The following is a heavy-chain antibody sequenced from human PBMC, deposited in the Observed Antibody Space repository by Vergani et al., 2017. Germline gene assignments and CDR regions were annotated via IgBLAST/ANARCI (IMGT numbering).Heavy chain of an antibody. CDR1: GGSISSGSYY. V-gene: IGHV4-61*02. CDR3: ARGGITMVRGVIGWFDP. D-gene: IGHD3-10*01. CDR2: IYTSGST. Sequence: QVQLQESGPGLVKPSQTLSLTCTVSGGSISSGSYYWSWIRQPAGKGLEWIGRIYTSGSTNYNPSLKSRVTISVDTSKNQFSLKLSSVTAADTAVYYCARGGITMVRGVIGWFDPWGQGTLVTVSS. J-gene: IGHJ5*02.